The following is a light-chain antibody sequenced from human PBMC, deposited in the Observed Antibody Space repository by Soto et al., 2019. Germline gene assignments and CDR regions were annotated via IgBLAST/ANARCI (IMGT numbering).Light chain of an antibody. J-gene: IGLJ1*01. CDR3: TSYAGSNNVCV. V-gene: IGLV2-8*01. CDR1: SSDVGDYDY. Sequence: QSALTQPPSASGSPGQSVTISCIGTSSDVGDYDYVSWYQQHPGKAPKLIIYEVSKRPSGVPDRFSGSKSGNTASLTVSGLQAEDEADYYCTSYAGSNNVCVFGTGTKLTVL. CDR2: EVS.